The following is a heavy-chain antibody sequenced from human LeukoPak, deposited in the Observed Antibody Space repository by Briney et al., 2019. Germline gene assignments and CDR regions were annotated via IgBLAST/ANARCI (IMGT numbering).Heavy chain of an antibody. CDR2: SNPEEGET. D-gene: IGHD5-12*01. CDR3: ATEIVGYGDVHYFDP. V-gene: IGHV1-24*01. CDR1: GNTLSEVS. Sequence: ASVKVSCKISGNTLSEVSMHWVRHSPGKGLEWMGGSNPEEGETIYARKFQGRLTLTEDTSTDTAYMEVSGLRSEDTAVYYCATEIVGYGDVHYFDPWGQGTLVTVSS. J-gene: IGHJ4*02.